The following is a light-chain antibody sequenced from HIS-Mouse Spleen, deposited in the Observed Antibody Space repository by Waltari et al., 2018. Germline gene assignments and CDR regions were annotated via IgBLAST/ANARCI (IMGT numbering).Light chain of an antibody. CDR1: ALPKKY. Sequence: SYELTQPPSVSVSPGQTARITCSGAALPKKYDYLYQQKSGQAPVLVIYEDSKRPSGIPERFSGSSSGTMATLTISGAQVEDEADYYCYSTDSSGNHRVFGGGTKLTVL. CDR2: EDS. V-gene: IGLV3-10*01. CDR3: YSTDSSGNHRV. J-gene: IGLJ2*01.